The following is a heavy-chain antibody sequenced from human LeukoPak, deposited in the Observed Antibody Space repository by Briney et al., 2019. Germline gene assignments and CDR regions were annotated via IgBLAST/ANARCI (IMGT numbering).Heavy chain of an antibody. Sequence: GGSLRLSCAASGFTVSSNYMSWVRQAPGQGLEWVSVIYSGGTTYYAGSVKGRFTISRDNSKNTLFLQMNSLRAEDTAVYYCARGYSSGWHYFDYWGQGTLVTVSS. CDR1: GFTVSSNY. D-gene: IGHD6-19*01. V-gene: IGHV3-66*01. CDR3: ARGYSSGWHYFDY. CDR2: IYSGGTT. J-gene: IGHJ4*02.